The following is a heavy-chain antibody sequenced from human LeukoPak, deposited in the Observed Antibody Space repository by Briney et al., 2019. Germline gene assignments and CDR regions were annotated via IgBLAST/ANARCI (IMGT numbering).Heavy chain of an antibody. V-gene: IGHV1-2*02. J-gene: IGHJ4*02. D-gene: IGHD3-10*01. CDR3: AREGFHGRELFPTFDY. CDR2: VNPNSGDT. Sequence: EASVKVSCKASGYTFTGYYMHWVRQAPGQGLEWMGCVNPNSGDTNYAQKFQGSVTMTRDTSTSTVYMELSSLRSEDTAVYYCAREGFHGRELFPTFDYWGQGTLVTVSS. CDR1: GYTFTGYY.